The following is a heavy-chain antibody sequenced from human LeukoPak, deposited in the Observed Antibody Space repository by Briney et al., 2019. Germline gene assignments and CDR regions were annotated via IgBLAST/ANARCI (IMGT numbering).Heavy chain of an antibody. CDR1: GGSFSGYY. V-gene: IGHV4-34*01. CDR3: ARHWSYCSSTSCYYFDY. CDR2: IEDSGST. Sequence: SETLSLTCAVYGGSFSGYYWSWIRQPPGKGLEWIGEIEDSGSTNYNPSLKSRVTISVDTSKNQFSLKLSSVTAADTAVYYCARHWSYCSSTSCYYFDYWGQGTLVTVSS. J-gene: IGHJ4*02. D-gene: IGHD2-2*01.